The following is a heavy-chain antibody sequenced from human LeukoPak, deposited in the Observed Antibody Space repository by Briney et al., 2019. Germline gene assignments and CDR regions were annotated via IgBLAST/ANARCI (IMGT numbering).Heavy chain of an antibody. V-gene: IGHV4-34*01. D-gene: IGHD6-13*01. J-gene: IGHJ5*02. CDR1: GGSFSGYY. CDR3: ARRASSSYRGWFDP. CDR2: INHSGST. Sequence: PSETLSLTCAVYGGSFSGYYWSWIRQPPGKGLEWIGEINHSGSTNYNPSLKSRVTISVDTSKNQFSLKLSSVTAADTAVYYCARRASSSYRGWFDPWGQGTLVTVSS.